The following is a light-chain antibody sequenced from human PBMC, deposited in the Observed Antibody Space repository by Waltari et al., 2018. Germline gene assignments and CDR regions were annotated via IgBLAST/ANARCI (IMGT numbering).Light chain of an antibody. J-gene: IGKJ5*01. Sequence: DIVVTQSPHSLAVSLGERATINCNPGHSVFNNDNNKNQLAWYQQKPGQPPKLLIYWASTRESGVPERFSGSGSGTNFTLTISSLQAEDVAVYYCQRYFNIVLFGQGTRVEIK. V-gene: IGKV4-1*01. CDR2: WAS. CDR3: QRYFNIVL. CDR1: HSVFNNDNNKNQ.